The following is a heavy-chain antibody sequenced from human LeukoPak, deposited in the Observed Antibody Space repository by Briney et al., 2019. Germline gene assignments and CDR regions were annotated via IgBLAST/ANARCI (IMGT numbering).Heavy chain of an antibody. CDR3: ARHCSSTSCPFDY. CDR2: IYYSGTT. V-gene: IGHV4-39*01. Sequence: SETLSLTCTVSGGSISSSNHYWGWIRQPSGKGLEWIGSIYYSGTTYYNPSLKSRVTISVDTSKNQFSLKLSSVTAADTAVYYCARHCSSTSCPFDYWGQGTLVTVSS. D-gene: IGHD2-2*01. CDR1: GGSISSSNHY. J-gene: IGHJ4*02.